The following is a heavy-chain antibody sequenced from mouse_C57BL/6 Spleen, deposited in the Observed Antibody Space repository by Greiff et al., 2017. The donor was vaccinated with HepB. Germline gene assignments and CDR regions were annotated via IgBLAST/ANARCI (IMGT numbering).Heavy chain of an antibody. CDR3: ANMVTTFLFAY. CDR1: GFSLTSYG. J-gene: IGHJ3*01. CDR2: IWGDGST. Sequence: QVQLQQSGPGLVAPSQSLSITCTVSGFSLTSYGVSWVRQPPGKGLEWLGVIWGDGSTNYHSALISRLSISKDNSKIQVFLKLNSLQTDDTATYYCANMVTTFLFAYWGQGTLVTVSA. V-gene: IGHV2-3*01. D-gene: IGHD2-1*01.